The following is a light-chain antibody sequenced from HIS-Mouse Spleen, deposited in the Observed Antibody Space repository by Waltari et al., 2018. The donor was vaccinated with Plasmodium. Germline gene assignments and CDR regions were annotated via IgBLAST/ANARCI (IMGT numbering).Light chain of an antibody. CDR1: QLGDKY. V-gene: IGLV3-1*01. J-gene: IGLJ2*01. CDR3: QAWDSSTVV. CDR2: QDS. Sequence: SYELTQPPSVSVSPGQTASITCSGDQLGDKYACWYQQKPGQSPVLVIDQDSKRPSGIPERVSGSNSGNTATLTISGTQAMDEADYYCQAWDSSTVVFGGGTKLTVL.